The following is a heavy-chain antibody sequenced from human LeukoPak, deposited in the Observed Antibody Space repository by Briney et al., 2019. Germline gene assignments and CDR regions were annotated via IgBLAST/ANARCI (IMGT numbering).Heavy chain of an antibody. CDR2: INPSGGST. J-gene: IGHJ4*02. CDR1: GYTFTSYY. V-gene: IGHV1-46*01. D-gene: IGHD2-2*01. CDR3: ARDTEYCSSTSCPTAGLL. Sequence: SVKVSCKASGYTFTSYYMHWVRQAPGQGLEWMGIINPSGGSTSYAQKFQGRVTMTRDTSTSTVYMELSSLRSEDTAVYYCARDTEYCSSTSCPTAGLLWGQGTLVTVSS.